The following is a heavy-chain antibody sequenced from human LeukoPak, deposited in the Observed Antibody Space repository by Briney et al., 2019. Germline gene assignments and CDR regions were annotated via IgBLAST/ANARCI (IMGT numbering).Heavy chain of an antibody. D-gene: IGHD6-13*01. CDR2: IKTDGITT. CDR1: GFAFNNYW. J-gene: IGHJ4*02. V-gene: IGHV3-74*01. CDR3: ARGWQADY. Sequence: GGSLRLSCVASGFAFNNYWMHWVRQAPGKGLEWVSRIKTDGITTTYADSVEGRFNISRDNAKNTLYLQMNSLRVEDTAVYYCARGWQADYWGQGTLVTVSS.